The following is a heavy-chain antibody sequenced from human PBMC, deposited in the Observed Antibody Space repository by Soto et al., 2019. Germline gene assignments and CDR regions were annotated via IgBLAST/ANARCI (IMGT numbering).Heavy chain of an antibody. Sequence: TSETLSLTCTVSGGSISSYYWIWIRQPPGKGLEWIWYIYYSGSTNYNPSLKSRVTISVDTSKNQFSLKLSSVTAADTAVYYCASSTYYDILTGYRPYYFDYWGQGTLVTVS. CDR1: GGSISSYY. CDR3: ASSTYYDILTGYRPYYFDY. D-gene: IGHD3-9*01. CDR2: IYYSGST. V-gene: IGHV4-59*01. J-gene: IGHJ4*02.